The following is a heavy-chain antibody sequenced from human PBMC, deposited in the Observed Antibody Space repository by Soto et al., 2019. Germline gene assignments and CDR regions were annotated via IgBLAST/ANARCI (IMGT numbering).Heavy chain of an antibody. CDR1: GGTFSSYA. V-gene: IGHV1-69*13. CDR3: ARSQGSSTSLEIYYYYYYGMDV. CDR2: IIPISDTT. D-gene: IGHD2-2*01. Sequence: GASVKVSCKASGGTFSSYAISWVRQAPGQGLEWMGGIIPISDTTNYAQKFQGRVTITADESTSTAYMELSSLRSEGTAVYYCARSQGSSTSLEIYYYYYYGMDVWGKGTTVTVSS. J-gene: IGHJ6*04.